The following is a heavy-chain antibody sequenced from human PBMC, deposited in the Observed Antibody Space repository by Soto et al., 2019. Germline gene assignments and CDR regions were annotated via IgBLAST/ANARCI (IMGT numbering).Heavy chain of an antibody. V-gene: IGHV4-30-4*01. CDR1: GGSISSGDYY. CDR3: ARAAHSSFWSGPHYGYYGMDV. J-gene: IGHJ6*02. Sequence: QVQLQESGPGLVKPSQTLSLTCTVSGGSISSGDYYWSWIRQPPGKGLEWIGYIYYSGSTYYNPSLKSRFTISVDTSKNQFSLKLGSVTAADTAVYYCARAAHSSFWSGPHYGYYGMDVWGQGTTVTVSS. D-gene: IGHD3-3*01. CDR2: IYYSGST.